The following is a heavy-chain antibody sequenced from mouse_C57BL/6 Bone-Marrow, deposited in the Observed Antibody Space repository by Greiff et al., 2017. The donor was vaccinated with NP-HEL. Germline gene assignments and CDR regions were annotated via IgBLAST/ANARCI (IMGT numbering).Heavy chain of an antibody. J-gene: IGHJ3*01. CDR1: GFTFSSYA. D-gene: IGHD1-1*01. CDR3: ARDKGDYYGSSPWFAY. V-gene: IGHV5-4*01. CDR2: ISDGGSYT. Sequence: EVKLVESGGGLVKPGGSLKLSCAASGFTFSSYAMSWVRQTPEKRLEWVATISDGGSYTYYPDNVKGRFTISRDNAKNNLYLQMSHLKSEDTAMYYCARDKGDYYGSSPWFAYWGQGTLVTVSA.